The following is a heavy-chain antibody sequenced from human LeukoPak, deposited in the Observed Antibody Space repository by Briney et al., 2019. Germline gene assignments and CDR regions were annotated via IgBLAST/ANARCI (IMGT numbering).Heavy chain of an antibody. D-gene: IGHD2-15*01. CDR2: IYYSGST. J-gene: IGHJ4*02. Sequence: PSETLSLTCTVSGGSISSSSYYWGWIRQPPGKGLEWIGSIYYSGSTYYNPSLKSRVTISVDTSKNQFSLKLSSATAADTAVYYCARKYCSGGSCFVDYWGQGTLVTVSS. CDR3: ARKYCSGGSCFVDY. CDR1: GGSISSSSYY. V-gene: IGHV4-39*07.